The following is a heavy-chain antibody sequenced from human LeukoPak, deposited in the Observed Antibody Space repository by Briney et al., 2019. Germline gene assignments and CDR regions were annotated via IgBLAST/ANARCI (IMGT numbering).Heavy chain of an antibody. J-gene: IGHJ4*02. CDR2: IRYDGSNK. D-gene: IGHD3-10*01. CDR3: AKVDGMVRGVCWGYFDY. Sequence: PGGSLRLSCAASGFTFSSYGMHWVRQAPGKGLEWVAFIRYDGSNKYYADSVKGRFTISRDNSKNTLYLQMNSLRAEDTAVYYCAKVDGMVRGVCWGYFDYWGQGTLVTVSS. CDR1: GFTFSSYG. V-gene: IGHV3-30*02.